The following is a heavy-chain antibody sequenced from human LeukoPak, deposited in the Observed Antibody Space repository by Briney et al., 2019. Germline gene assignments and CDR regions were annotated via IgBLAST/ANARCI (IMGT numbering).Heavy chain of an antibody. J-gene: IGHJ6*02. Sequence: GGSLRLSCAASGFTFSSYSMNWVRQAPGKGLEWVSSISSSSSYIYYADSVKGRFTISRDNAKNSLYLQMNSLRAEDTAVYYCARVAGYCSSISCYKRYYYYYGMDVWGQGTTVTVSS. CDR3: ARVAGYCSSISCYKRYYYYYGMDV. CDR1: GFTFSSYS. CDR2: ISSSSSYI. V-gene: IGHV3-21*01. D-gene: IGHD2-2*02.